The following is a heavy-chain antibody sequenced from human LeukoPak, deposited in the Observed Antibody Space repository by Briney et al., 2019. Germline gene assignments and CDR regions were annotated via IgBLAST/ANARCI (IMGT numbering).Heavy chain of an antibody. CDR2: IYHSGST. J-gene: IGHJ4*02. D-gene: IGHD3-3*01. V-gene: IGHV4-38-2*01. Sequence: KPSETLSLTCAVSGYSISSGYYWGWIRQPPGKGLEWVGSIYHSGSTYYNPSLKSRVTISVDTSKNQFSLKLSSVTAADTAVYYCTALDFWSGNSVDYWGQGTLVTVSS. CDR1: GYSISSGYY. CDR3: TALDFWSGNSVDY.